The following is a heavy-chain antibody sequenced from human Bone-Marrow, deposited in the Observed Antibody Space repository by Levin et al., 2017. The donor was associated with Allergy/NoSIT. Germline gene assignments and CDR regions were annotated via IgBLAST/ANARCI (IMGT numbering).Heavy chain of an antibody. Sequence: KAGGSLRLSCRGSGFAFNTHDMNWVRQAPGQGLEWVSSISGNSHYVYYADSVKGRFSISRDNAKNSMFLHMNSLRVEDTAVYYCARSQGRSGWSYYYYGMDVWGRGTTLTVSS. CDR2: ISGNSHYV. CDR1: GFAFNTHD. CDR3: ARSQGRSGWSYYYYGMDV. D-gene: IGHD6-19*01. J-gene: IGHJ6*02. V-gene: IGHV3-21*06.